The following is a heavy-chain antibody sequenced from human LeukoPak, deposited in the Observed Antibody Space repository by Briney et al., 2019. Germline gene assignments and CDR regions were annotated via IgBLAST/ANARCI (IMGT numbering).Heavy chain of an antibody. J-gene: IGHJ4*02. D-gene: IGHD5-24*01. CDR3: ARGMMATIIPFDY. Sequence: SETPSLTCTVSGGSISGYYWSWIRQPPGKGLEWIGFIYYSGTTNYNPSLKSRVTFSVDTSKNQFSLKLSSVTAADTAAYYCARGMMATIIPFDYWGQGTLVTVSS. CDR2: IYYSGTT. CDR1: GGSISGYY. V-gene: IGHV4-59*01.